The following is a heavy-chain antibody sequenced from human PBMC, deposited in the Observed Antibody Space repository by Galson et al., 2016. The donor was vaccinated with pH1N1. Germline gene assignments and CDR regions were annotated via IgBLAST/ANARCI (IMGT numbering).Heavy chain of an antibody. J-gene: IGHJ2*01. CDR3: ERQIRGDPDWYFDL. CDR2: IYYSGST. CDR1: GGSISSSSYY. V-gene: IGHV4-39*01. D-gene: IGHD4-17*01. Sequence: SETLSLTCTVSGGSISSSSYYWGWIRQPPGEGLEWIGSIYYSGSTYYNPSLKSRVTVSVDTSKNQFSLKLSSVTAADTAVYYCERQIRGDPDWYFDLWGRGTLVTVSS.